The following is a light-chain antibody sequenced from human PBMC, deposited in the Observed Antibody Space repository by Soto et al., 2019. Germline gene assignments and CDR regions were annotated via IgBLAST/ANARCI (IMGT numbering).Light chain of an antibody. V-gene: IGKV1-27*01. CDR2: AAS. Sequence: DIQMTQSPSSLSASVRDRVTITCRASQGISNYLAWYQQKPGKVPKLLIYAASTLQSGVPSRFSGSGSGTDFTLTISSLQPEDVATYYCQKYTSAPIFTFGPGTKVDVK. J-gene: IGKJ3*01. CDR1: QGISNY. CDR3: QKYTSAPIFT.